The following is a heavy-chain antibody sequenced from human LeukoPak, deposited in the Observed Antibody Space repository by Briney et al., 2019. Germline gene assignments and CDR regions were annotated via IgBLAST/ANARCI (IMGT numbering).Heavy chain of an antibody. CDR1: GYTFTSYA. V-gene: IGHV1-3*01. D-gene: IGHD3-10*01. CDR2: INAGNGNT. CDR3: AAGPASLWFGELWTSPY. J-gene: IGHJ4*02. Sequence: ASVKVSCKASGYTFTSYAMHWVRQAPGQRLEWMGWINAGNGNTKYSQKFQGRVTITRDTSASTAYMELSSLRSEDTAVYYCAAGPASLWFGELWTSPYWGQGTLVTVSS.